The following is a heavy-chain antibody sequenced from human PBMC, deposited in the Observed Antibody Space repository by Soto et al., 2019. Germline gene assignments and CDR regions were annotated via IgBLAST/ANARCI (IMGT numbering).Heavy chain of an antibody. Sequence: PSETLSLTCAVYGASIRGGSHYWGWIRQPPGKGLEWIGSIYYPGNTFYNPSLKSRVTISVDTSRNHFSLHLSSVTAADTAVYYCTGRPLSWFDPWGQGILVTVSS. V-gene: IGHV4-39*02. J-gene: IGHJ5*02. CDR2: IYYPGNT. CDR1: GASIRGGSHY. CDR3: TGRPLSWFDP.